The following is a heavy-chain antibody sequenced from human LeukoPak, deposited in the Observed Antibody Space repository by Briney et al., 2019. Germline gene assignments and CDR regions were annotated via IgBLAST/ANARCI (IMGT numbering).Heavy chain of an antibody. CDR2: ISSSSSYI. V-gene: IGHV3-21*01. D-gene: IGHD6-6*01. Sequence: GGSLRLSCAASGFTLSSYSMNWVRQAPGKGLEWVSSISSSSSYIYYADSVKGRFTISRDNAKNSLYLQVNSLRAEDTAVYYCARDEYSSSFNWFDPWGQGTLVTVSS. J-gene: IGHJ5*02. CDR3: ARDEYSSSFNWFDP. CDR1: GFTLSSYS.